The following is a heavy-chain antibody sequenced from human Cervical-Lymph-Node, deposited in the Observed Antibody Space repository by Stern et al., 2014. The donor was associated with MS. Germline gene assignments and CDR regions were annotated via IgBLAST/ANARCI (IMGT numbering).Heavy chain of an antibody. CDR1: GGTFGSYS. CDR3: ARLHDLSPRGMDV. Sequence: VQLVESGAEVKKPGSSVKISCKASGGTFGSYSISWVRQAPGQGLEWMGYIITIFGTTDYAQKFQGRITITAAESTSTAYMDLSSPRPEDTAVYYCARLHDLSPRGMDVWGQGTTVTVSS. D-gene: IGHD3-3*01. J-gene: IGHJ6*02. V-gene: IGHV1-69*01. CDR2: IITIFGTT.